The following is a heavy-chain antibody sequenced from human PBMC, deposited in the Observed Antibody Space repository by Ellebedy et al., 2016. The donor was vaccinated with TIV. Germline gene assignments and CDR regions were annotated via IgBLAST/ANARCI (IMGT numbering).Heavy chain of an antibody. J-gene: IGHJ4*02. CDR2: INPSGGST. D-gene: IGHD5-18*01. CDR1: GYTFTSYY. Sequence: ASVKVSCXASGYTFTSYYMHWVRQAPGQGLEWMGIINPSGGSTSYAQKFQGRVTMTRDTSISTAYMELSRLGSDDTAVYYCASPSSRYGLPPGVYWGQGTLVTVSS. CDR3: ASPSSRYGLPPGVY. V-gene: IGHV1-46*01.